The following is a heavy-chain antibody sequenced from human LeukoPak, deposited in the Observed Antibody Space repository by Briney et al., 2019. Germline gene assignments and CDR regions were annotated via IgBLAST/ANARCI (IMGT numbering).Heavy chain of an antibody. CDR3: ARVQHPAYDFWSGYYLYYFDY. CDR1: GFTFSRYG. Sequence: GGSLRLSCAASGFTFSRYGMHWVRQAPGKGLEWVSYISSSSSTIYYADSVKGRFTISRDNAKNSLYLQMNSLRAEDTAVYYCARVQHPAYDFWSGYYLYYFDYWGQGTLVTVSS. V-gene: IGHV3-48*04. J-gene: IGHJ4*02. D-gene: IGHD3-3*01. CDR2: ISSSSSTI.